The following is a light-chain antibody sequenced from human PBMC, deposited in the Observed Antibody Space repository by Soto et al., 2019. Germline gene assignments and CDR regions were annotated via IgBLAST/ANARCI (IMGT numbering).Light chain of an antibody. CDR2: GAS. CDR3: QQYGSSPST. J-gene: IGKJ1*01. Sequence: EVVLTQSPGTLSFSPGERATLSCRASQSVSSNYITWYQQKPGQAPRRLIFGASSRATGIPDRFSGSGSGTDFTLTISRLEPEDFAVYYCQQYGSSPSTFGQGTKVDI. V-gene: IGKV3-20*01. CDR1: QSVSSNY.